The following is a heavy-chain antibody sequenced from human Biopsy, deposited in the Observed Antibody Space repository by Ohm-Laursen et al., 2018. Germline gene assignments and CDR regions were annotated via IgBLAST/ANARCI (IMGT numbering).Heavy chain of an antibody. CDR2: IIPISETI. V-gene: IGHV1-69*01. CDR3: ARRYCSSTSCSPPFYSWFDP. D-gene: IGHD2-2*01. J-gene: IGHJ5*02. CDR1: GGTFSSYA. Sequence: SSVKVSCKASGGTFSSYAISWVRQAPGQGPEWMGGIIPISETIDYAPKFQDRVTITADESTRTAYMELSSLKSEDTAVYYCARRYCSSTSCSPPFYSWFDPWGQGTLVTVSS.